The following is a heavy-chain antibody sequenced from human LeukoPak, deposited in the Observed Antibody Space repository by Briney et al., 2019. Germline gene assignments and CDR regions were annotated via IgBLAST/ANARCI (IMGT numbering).Heavy chain of an antibody. V-gene: IGHV1-46*01. D-gene: IGHD4-4*01. Sequence: ASVKVSCKASGYTFTSYYMHWVRQAPGQGLEWMGIINPSGGSTSYAQKFQGRVTMTRDTSISTAYMDLTRLRSDDTALYYCARMSNSNYHYGMDVWGQGTTVTVSS. J-gene: IGHJ6*02. CDR3: ARMSNSNYHYGMDV. CDR2: INPSGGST. CDR1: GYTFTSYY.